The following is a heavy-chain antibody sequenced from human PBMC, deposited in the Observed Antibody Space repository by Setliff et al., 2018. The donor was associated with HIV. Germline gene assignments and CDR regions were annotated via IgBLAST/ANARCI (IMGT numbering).Heavy chain of an antibody. J-gene: IGHJ5*02. D-gene: IGHD3-9*01. CDR1: GYTFTKFD. V-gene: IGHV1-8*01. CDR2: MNPNSGNT. Sequence: ASVKVSCKASGYTFTKFDINWVRQATGQGLEWMGWMNPNSGNTGFAQKFQGRVTMTRNTSISTAYMELRSLKSEDTAVYFCARTWGAGVTGYWFEPWGQGTRVTVSS. CDR3: ARTWGAGVTGYWFEP.